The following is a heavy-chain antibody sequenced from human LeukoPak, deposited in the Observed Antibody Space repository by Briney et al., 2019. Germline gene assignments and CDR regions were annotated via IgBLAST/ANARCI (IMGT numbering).Heavy chain of an antibody. V-gene: IGHV1-18*01. Sequence: ASVKVSCKASGYTFTSYGISWVRQAPGQGLEWMGWISAYNGNTNYAQKLQGRVTMTTDTSTSTAYMELRSLRSDDTAVYYCARDASPYYDFWSGYLDYRGQGTLVTVSS. CDR3: ARDASPYYDFWSGYLDY. CDR2: ISAYNGNT. J-gene: IGHJ4*02. CDR1: GYTFTSYG. D-gene: IGHD3-3*01.